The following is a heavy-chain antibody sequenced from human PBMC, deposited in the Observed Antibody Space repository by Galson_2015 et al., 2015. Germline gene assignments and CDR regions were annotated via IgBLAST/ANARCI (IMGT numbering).Heavy chain of an antibody. J-gene: IGHJ4*02. CDR3: ARGGSWFADIL. D-gene: IGHD3-10*01. CDR1: GGSISGYY. CDR2: IYSSGGT. V-gene: IGHV4-59*01. Sequence: SETLSLTCTVSGGSISGYYWTWIRQPPGKGLEWIAYIYSSGGTRYNPSLKSRATISSDTSKKQVSLKMTSVTAADTAVYYCARGGSWFADILWGQGTLVHVSS.